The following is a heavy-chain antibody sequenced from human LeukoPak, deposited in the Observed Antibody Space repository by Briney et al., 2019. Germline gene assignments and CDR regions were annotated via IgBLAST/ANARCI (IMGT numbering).Heavy chain of an antibody. CDR3: ARAFNSIQPLDY. CDR2: INPDSGGT. J-gene: IGHJ4*02. CDR1: GYTFTGYY. D-gene: IGHD4-11*01. V-gene: IGHV1-2*02. Sequence: ASVKVSCKASGYTFTGYYIHWVRQAPGQGLEWMGWINPDSGGTNYAQKFQGRVTMTSDMSTNTVYMELRSLRSEDTAMYYCARAFNSIQPLDYWGQGTLVTVSS.